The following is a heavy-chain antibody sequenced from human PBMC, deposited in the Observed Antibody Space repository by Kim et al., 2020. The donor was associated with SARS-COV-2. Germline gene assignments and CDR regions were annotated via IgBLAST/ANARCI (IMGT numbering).Heavy chain of an antibody. V-gene: IGHV1-46*01. CDR2: INPSGGNT. D-gene: IGHD2-8*01. CDR1: GYTFTSNY. CDR3: ARTVIHCTNGVCSLDY. J-gene: IGHJ4*02. Sequence: ASVKVSCKASGYTFTSNYMHWVRQAPGQGLEWMGIINPSGGNTSYAQKFQGRVTMTSDTSTSTVYMELSSLRAEDTAVYYCARTVIHCTNGVCSLDYWGQGTLVTVSS.